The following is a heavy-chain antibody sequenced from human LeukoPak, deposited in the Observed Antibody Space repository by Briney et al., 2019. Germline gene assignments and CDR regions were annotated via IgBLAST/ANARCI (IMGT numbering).Heavy chain of an antibody. Sequence: PGGSLRLSCVISGYTFTHYGFHWVRQAPGKALEWVSFISYDGNNKYEDSVKGRFTISRDNSKSTLYLQMNSLRAEDTAVYYCAKAGAVVVVAAKYFDYWGQGTLVTVSS. CDR2: ISYDGNNK. CDR1: GYTFTHYG. CDR3: AKAGAVVVVAAKYFDY. D-gene: IGHD2-15*01. V-gene: IGHV3-30*18. J-gene: IGHJ4*02.